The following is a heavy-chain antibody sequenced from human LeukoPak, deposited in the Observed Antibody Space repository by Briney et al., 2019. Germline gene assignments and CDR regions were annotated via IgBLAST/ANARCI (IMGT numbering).Heavy chain of an antibody. V-gene: IGHV3-11*01. D-gene: IGHD2/OR15-2a*01. CDR2: ISSGGDIM. CDR1: GLRFSDYY. Sequence: GSLRLSCAASGLRFSDYYVSWIRQAPGKGLQWVSYISSGGDIMHYADSVKGRFTSSRDNAKNSGYLEMNSLGAEDTAVYYCATNLIGAGEYFQQWGQGTLVTVSS. J-gene: IGHJ1*01. CDR3: ATNLIGAGEYFQQ.